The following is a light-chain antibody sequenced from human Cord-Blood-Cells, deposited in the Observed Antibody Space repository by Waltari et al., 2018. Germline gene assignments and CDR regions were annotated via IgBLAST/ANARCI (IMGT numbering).Light chain of an antibody. CDR2: EDN. Sequence: NFMLTQPPSVSESPGKTVTISCPRSSGSIASNYVQWYQQRPGSAPTTVIYEDNQRPSGVPDRFSGSIDSSSNSASLTISGLKTEDEADYYCQSYDSSNQVFGGGTKLTVL. V-gene: IGLV6-57*03. J-gene: IGLJ3*02. CDR3: QSYDSSNQV. CDR1: SGSIASNY.